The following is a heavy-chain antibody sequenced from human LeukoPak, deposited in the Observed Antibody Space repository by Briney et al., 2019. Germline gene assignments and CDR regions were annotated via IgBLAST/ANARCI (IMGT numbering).Heavy chain of an antibody. CDR2: IYHSGST. D-gene: IGHD3-10*01. CDR1: GGSISSSNW. Sequence: SETLSLTCAVSGGSISSSNWWSWVRQPPGKGLEWIGEIYHSGSTNYNPSLKSRVTISVDKSKNQFSLKLSSVTAADTAVYYCARVEGVLIWFGESYGMDVWGQGTTVTVSS. CDR3: ARVEGVLIWFGESYGMDV. J-gene: IGHJ6*02. V-gene: IGHV4-4*02.